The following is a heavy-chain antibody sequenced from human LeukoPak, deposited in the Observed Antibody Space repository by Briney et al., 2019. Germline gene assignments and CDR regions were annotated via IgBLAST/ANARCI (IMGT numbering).Heavy chain of an antibody. CDR2: IHYSGST. J-gene: IGHJ3*02. CDR3: ARTNAFDI. V-gene: IGHV4-59*01. Sequence: SETLSLTCIVSGGSISSDYWSWIRQPPGMGLEWIGYIHYSGSTSYNPSLKSRVTISVDTSKNQFSLKLTSVTAADTALYYCARTNAFDIWSQGTMVTVSS. CDR1: GGSISSDY.